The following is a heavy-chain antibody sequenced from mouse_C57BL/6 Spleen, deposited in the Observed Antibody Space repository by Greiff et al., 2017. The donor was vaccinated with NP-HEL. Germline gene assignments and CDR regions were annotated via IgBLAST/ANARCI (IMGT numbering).Heavy chain of an antibody. J-gene: IGHJ2*01. CDR2: INPNNGGT. CDR1: GYTFTDYY. V-gene: IGHV1-26*01. Sequence: VQLQQSGPELVKPGASVKISCKASGYTFTDYYMNWVKQSHGKSLEWIGDINPNNGGTSYNQKFKGKATLTVDKSSSTAYMELRSLTSEDSAVYYCASYDGYYFDYWGQGTTLTVSS. D-gene: IGHD2-3*01. CDR3: ASYDGYYFDY.